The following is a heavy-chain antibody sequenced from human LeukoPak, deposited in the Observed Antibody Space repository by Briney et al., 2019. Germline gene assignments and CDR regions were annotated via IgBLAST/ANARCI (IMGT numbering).Heavy chain of an antibody. CDR3: ARAREYCSSTSCYSGTYNWFDP. V-gene: IGHV1-69*05. J-gene: IGHJ5*02. Sequence: SVKVSCKASGGTFSSYAISWVRQAPGQGLEWMGGIIPIFGTANYAQKFQGRVTITTDESTSTAYMKLSSLRSEDTAVYYCARAREYCSSTSCYSGTYNWFDPWGQGTLVTVSS. CDR2: IIPIFGTA. CDR1: GGTFSSYA. D-gene: IGHD2-2*01.